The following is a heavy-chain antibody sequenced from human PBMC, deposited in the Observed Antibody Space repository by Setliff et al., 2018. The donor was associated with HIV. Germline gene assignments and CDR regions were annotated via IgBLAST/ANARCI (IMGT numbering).Heavy chain of an antibody. J-gene: IGHJ4*02. CDR1: GGSISSHY. Sequence: TETLSLTCTVSGGSISSHYWSWIRQPPGKGLEWIGYIYYSGSTNYNPSLKSRVTISLDTSKNQFSLKLSSVTAADTAVYYCARTVAYYDSSGYYVTTYYFDYWGQGTLVTVSS. CDR2: IYYSGST. CDR3: ARTVAYYDSSGYYVTTYYFDY. D-gene: IGHD3-22*01. V-gene: IGHV4-59*11.